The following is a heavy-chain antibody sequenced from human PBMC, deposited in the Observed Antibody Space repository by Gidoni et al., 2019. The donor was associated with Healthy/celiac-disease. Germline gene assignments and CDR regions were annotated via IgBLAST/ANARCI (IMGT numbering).Heavy chain of an antibody. Sequence: EVQLVESGGGLVKPRGSLRLSCAASGFTFSSFIMNWVSQAPGKGLGCVSSSSSSSRYICYVDSVKGRFTISRDNAKNSLYLQMNSLRADDTAVYYCARGGGGNAELSDYWGQGPLVTVSS. V-gene: IGHV3-21*01. CDR3: ARGGGGNAELSDY. D-gene: IGHD2-15*01. CDR2: SSSSSRYI. CDR1: GFTFSSFI. J-gene: IGHJ4*02.